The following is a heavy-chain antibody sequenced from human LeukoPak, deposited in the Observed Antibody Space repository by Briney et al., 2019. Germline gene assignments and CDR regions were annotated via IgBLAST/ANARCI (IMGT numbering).Heavy chain of an antibody. V-gene: IGHV4-39*01. Sequence: PSETLSLTCSVSGGSISSSSSYWGWIRQPPGKGLEWIGSIYYSGSSFDNPALKSRVTISVDTSKNQFSLKLSSVTAADTAVYYCAKGAEQWLDYYYYYMDVWGKGTTVTISS. CDR2: IYYSGSS. J-gene: IGHJ6*03. CDR1: GGSISSSSSY. D-gene: IGHD6-19*01. CDR3: AKGAEQWLDYYYYYMDV.